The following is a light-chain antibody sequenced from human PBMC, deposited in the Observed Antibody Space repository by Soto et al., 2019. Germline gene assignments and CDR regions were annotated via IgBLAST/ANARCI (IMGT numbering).Light chain of an antibody. J-gene: IGKJ1*01. Sequence: EFVLTQSPGTLSLSPGESATLSCRASQSVNKNNLAWYQQKPGQAPRLLIYGAFNRATGIPDRFSGSGSGTDFTLTISRVETEDFAVYYCHHYGNSLWTFGQGTKVEIK. CDR3: HHYGNSLWT. CDR2: GAF. CDR1: QSVNKNN. V-gene: IGKV3-20*01.